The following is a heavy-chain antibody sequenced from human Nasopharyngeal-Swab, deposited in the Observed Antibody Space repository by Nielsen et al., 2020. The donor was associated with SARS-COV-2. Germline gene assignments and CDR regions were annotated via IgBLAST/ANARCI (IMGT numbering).Heavy chain of an antibody. Sequence: VRQAPGKGLEWVAVISYDGSNKYYADSVKGRFTISRDNSKNTLYPQMNSLRAEDTAVYYCARDLILTGSAFFDYWGQGTLVTVSS. CDR2: ISYDGSNK. V-gene: IGHV3-30-3*01. CDR3: ARDLILTGSAFFDY. J-gene: IGHJ4*02. D-gene: IGHD3-9*01.